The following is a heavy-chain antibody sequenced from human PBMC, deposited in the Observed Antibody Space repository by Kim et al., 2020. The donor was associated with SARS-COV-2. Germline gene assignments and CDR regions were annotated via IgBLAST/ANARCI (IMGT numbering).Heavy chain of an antibody. D-gene: IGHD2-2*03. CDR2: IKEDGTQK. CDR3: AREEWIFDI. J-gene: IGHJ3*02. CDR1: GFTFSSAW. Sequence: GGSLRLSCVASGFTFSSAWMSWVRQAPGKGLEWVANIKEDGTQKYYVDSVKGRFTISRDNAKNSLYLQMNSLRAEDTALYYCAREEWIFDIWGQGTMVTVSS. V-gene: IGHV3-7*01.